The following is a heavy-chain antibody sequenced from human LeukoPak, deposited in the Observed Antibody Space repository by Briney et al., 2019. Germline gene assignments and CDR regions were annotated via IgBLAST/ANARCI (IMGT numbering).Heavy chain of an antibody. CDR1: GGSFSDYY. V-gene: IGHV4-34*01. J-gene: IGHJ5*02. Sequence: SETLSLTCAVYGGSFSDYYRSWIRQPPGKGLEWIGEINHSGSTNYNPSLKSRVTISVDTSKNQFSLRLSSVTAADTAVYYCATMWSGAFDPWGQGTLVTVSS. D-gene: IGHD2-21*01. CDR3: ATMWSGAFDP. CDR2: INHSGST.